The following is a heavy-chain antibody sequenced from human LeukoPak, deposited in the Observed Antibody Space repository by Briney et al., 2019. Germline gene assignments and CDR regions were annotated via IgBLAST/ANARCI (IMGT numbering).Heavy chain of an antibody. CDR2: MNPNSGNT. D-gene: IGHD4-23*01. CDR3: ARAPLDDYGGNSGYYYMDV. CDR1: GYTFTSYD. J-gene: IGHJ6*03. V-gene: IGHV1-8*01. Sequence: ASVKVSCKASGYTFTSYDINWVRQAPGQGLGWMGWMNPNSGNTGYAQKFQGRVTITTDESTSTAYIELSSLRSEDTAVYYCARAPLDDYGGNSGYYYMDVWGKGTTVTVSS.